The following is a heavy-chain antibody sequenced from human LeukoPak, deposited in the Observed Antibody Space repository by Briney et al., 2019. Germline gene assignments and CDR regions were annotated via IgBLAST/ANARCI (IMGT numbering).Heavy chain of an antibody. CDR3: ARTKGATFDY. J-gene: IGHJ4*02. D-gene: IGHD1-26*01. Sequence: PSETLSLTCTVSGDSISSSNSYWGWIRQPPGKGLEWIGSIYYSGNTYYNASLKSRVTISVDTSKNQFSLKLTSVTAADTAVYYCARTKGATFDYWGQGTLVTVSS. CDR2: IYYSGNT. V-gene: IGHV4-39*01. CDR1: GDSISSSNSY.